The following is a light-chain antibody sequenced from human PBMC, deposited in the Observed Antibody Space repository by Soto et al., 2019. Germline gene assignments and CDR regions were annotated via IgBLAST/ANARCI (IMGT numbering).Light chain of an antibody. CDR1: QSVSSSY. V-gene: IGKV3-20*01. CDR3: QQYGSSPST. CDR2: AAS. Sequence: EIVLTQSPGTLSLSRGERATLSCRASQSVSSSYLAWYQQKPGQAPRLLFYAASSTSTCIPGRFSGSGSGTDFTLTIRRLEPEDCAVYYCQQYGSSPSTFGQGTKVEIK. J-gene: IGKJ1*01.